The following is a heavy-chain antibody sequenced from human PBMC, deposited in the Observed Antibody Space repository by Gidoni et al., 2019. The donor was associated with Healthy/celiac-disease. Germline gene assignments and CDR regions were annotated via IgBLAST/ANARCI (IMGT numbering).Heavy chain of an antibody. V-gene: IGHV4-59*01. CDR2: IYYSGST. Sequence: QVQLQESGPGLVKPSETLSLTCTVSGGSISSYYWSWIRQPPGKGLEWIGYIYYSGSTNYNPSLKSRVTISVDTSKNQFSLKLSSVTAADTAVYYCARGVYYDFWSGYYTGAQEYNWFDPWGQGTLVTVSS. D-gene: IGHD3-3*01. CDR3: ARGVYYDFWSGYYTGAQEYNWFDP. J-gene: IGHJ5*02. CDR1: GGSISSYY.